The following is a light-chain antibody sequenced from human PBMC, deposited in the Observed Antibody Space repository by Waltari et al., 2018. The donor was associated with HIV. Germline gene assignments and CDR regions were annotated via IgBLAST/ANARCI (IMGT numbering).Light chain of an antibody. J-gene: IGLJ2*01. CDR1: NSALGTYDF. CDR3: SSFANRDGFYVL. Sequence: QSALTQPPSASGSPGQSVTLSCTGPNSALGTYDFVAWYQQHPGKAPKLVISEVTKRPSGVSDRFSGSKSGNTAFLTVSGLQAEDEADYYCSSFANRDGFYVLFGGGTRLTVL. V-gene: IGLV2-8*01. CDR2: EVT.